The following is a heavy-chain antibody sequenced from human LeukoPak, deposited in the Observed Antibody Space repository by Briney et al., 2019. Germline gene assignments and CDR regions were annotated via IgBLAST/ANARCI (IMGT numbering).Heavy chain of an antibody. V-gene: IGHV1-46*01. CDR3: ARAVDPDGYSYVLNLYYFDY. Sequence: GASVKVSCKASGYTFTSYYMHWVRQAPGQGLEWMGIINPSGGSTSYAQKFQGRVTMTRDMSTSTVYMELSSLRSDDTAVYYCARAVDPDGYSYVLNLYYFDYWGQGTLVTVSS. D-gene: IGHD5-18*01. CDR1: GYTFTSYY. CDR2: INPSGGST. J-gene: IGHJ4*02.